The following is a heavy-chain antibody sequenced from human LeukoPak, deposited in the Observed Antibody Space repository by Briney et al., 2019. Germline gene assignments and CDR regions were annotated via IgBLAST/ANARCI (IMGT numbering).Heavy chain of an antibody. CDR1: GFTFSSHA. V-gene: IGHV3-23*01. D-gene: IGHD6-19*01. J-gene: IGHJ4*02. CDR3: ATYSSGWFNFDY. CDR2: ISGSGGST. Sequence: GGSLRLYCVVSGFTFSSHAMNWVRQAPGKGLEWVSSISGSGGSTYYADSVKGRFTISRDNSKNTLYLQMNSLRAEDTAVYYCATYSSGWFNFDYWGQGTLVTVSS.